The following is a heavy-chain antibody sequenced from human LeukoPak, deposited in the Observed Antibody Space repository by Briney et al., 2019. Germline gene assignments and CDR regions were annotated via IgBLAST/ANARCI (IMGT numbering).Heavy chain of an antibody. CDR3: AKDIWGGGATSFYYYYGMDV. V-gene: IGHV3-23*01. Sequence: GGSLRLSCAASRFTFSNYAMNWVRQAPGKGLEWVSGISGTGGTTYYADSMKGRFTISRDNSKNTLYLQMNSLRTEDTALYYCAKDIWGGGATSFYYYYGMDVWGQGTTVTVSS. D-gene: IGHD1-26*01. CDR2: ISGTGGTT. CDR1: RFTFSNYA. J-gene: IGHJ6*02.